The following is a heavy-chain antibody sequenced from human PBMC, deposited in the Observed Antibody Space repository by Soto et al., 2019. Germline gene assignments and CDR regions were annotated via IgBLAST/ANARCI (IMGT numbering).Heavy chain of an antibody. J-gene: IGHJ4*02. CDR2: ISYDGSNK. CDR3: VKEYERYDSIYYLDY. Sequence: GGSLRLSCAASGFTISSYGLHWVSQAPGKGLEWVAVISYDGSNKYYADSVKGRVTISRDNSKNQLYLQMKSLRAEDTALYYSVKEYERYDSIYYLDYWGQGTLVTVSS. V-gene: IGHV3-30*18. D-gene: IGHD3-16*01. CDR1: GFTISSYG.